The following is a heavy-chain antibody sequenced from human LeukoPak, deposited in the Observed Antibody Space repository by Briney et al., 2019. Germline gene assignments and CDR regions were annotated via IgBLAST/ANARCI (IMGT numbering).Heavy chain of an antibody. CDR3: ARGEGTLPWPHFDY. CDR2: IIPIFGTA. D-gene: IGHD3-16*01. CDR1: VGTFSSYA. V-gene: IGHV1-69*05. J-gene: IGHJ4*02. Sequence: SVKVSFKASVGTFSSYAISWVRQAPGQGLEWMGRIIPIFGTANYAQKFQGRVTITTDESTSTAYMELSSLRSEDTAVYYCARGEGTLPWPHFDYWGQGTLVTVSS.